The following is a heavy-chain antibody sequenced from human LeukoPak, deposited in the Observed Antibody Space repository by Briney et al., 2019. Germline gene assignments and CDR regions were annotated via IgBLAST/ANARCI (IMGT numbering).Heavy chain of an antibody. CDR2: IKPNSGGT. V-gene: IGHV1-2*06. J-gene: IGHJ6*04. CDR1: GYTFTGYY. Sequence: ASVKVSCKASGYTFTGYYMHWVRQAPGQGLEWMGRIKPNSGGTNYAQKFQGRVTMTRDTSISTAYMELSRLRSDDTAVYYCARERYDSSGYYYVGRMDVWGKGTTVTVSS. D-gene: IGHD3-22*01. CDR3: ARERYDSSGYYYVGRMDV.